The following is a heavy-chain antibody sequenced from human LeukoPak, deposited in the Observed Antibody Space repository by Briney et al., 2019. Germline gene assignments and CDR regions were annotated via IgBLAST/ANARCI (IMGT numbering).Heavy chain of an antibody. V-gene: IGHV4-39*07. Sequence: PSETLSLTCTVSGRSISSSSYYWGWIRQPPGKGREWIGSIYHSGSTYYNPSLKSRVTISVDTSKNQFSLKLSSVTAADTAVYYCAGDLFGGLSDSSGYSVWGQGTLVTVSS. D-gene: IGHD3-22*01. CDR1: GRSISSSSYY. J-gene: IGHJ4*02. CDR3: AGDLFGGLSDSSGYSV. CDR2: IYHSGST.